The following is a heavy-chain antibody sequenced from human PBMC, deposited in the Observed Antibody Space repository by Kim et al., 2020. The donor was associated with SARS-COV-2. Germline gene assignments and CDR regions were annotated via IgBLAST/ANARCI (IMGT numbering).Heavy chain of an antibody. Sequence: SETLSLTCTVSGGSISSSSYYWGWIRQPPGKGLEWIGSIYYSGSTYYNPSLKSRVTISVDTSKNQFSLKLSSVTAADTAVYYCARQKRFGIAAAGTGWFDPWSQGTLVTVSS. CDR1: GGSISSSSYY. V-gene: IGHV4-39*01. J-gene: IGHJ5*02. D-gene: IGHD6-13*01. CDR3: ARQKRFGIAAAGTGWFDP. CDR2: IYYSGST.